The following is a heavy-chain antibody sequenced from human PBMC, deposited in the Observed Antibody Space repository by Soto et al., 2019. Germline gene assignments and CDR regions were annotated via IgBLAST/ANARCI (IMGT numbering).Heavy chain of an antibody. CDR3: ARGNQRWLQLWYFDL. V-gene: IGHV1-69*12. Sequence: QVQLVQSGAEVKKPGSSVTVSCKASGGTFSSYTISWVRQAPGQGLEWMGGIIPIFGTANYAQKFQGRVTITADESKSTAYMELRSLRSEDTAVYYCARGNQRWLQLWYFDLWGRGTLVTVSS. CDR2: IIPIFGTA. CDR1: GGTFSSYT. D-gene: IGHD5-12*01. J-gene: IGHJ2*01.